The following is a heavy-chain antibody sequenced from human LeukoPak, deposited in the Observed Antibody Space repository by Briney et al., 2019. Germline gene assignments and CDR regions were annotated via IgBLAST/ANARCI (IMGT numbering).Heavy chain of an antibody. V-gene: IGHV4-34*01. CDR3: ARSYYYDSSGSEHYYYYMDV. D-gene: IGHD3-22*01. CDR2: INHSGST. J-gene: IGHJ6*03. Sequence: PSETLSLTCAVYGGSFSGYYWSWIRQPPGKGLEGIGEINHSGSTNYNPSLKSRFTISVDTSKNQFSLKLSSVTAADTAVYYCARSYYYDSSGSEHYYYYMDVWGKGTTVTVSS. CDR1: GGSFSGYY.